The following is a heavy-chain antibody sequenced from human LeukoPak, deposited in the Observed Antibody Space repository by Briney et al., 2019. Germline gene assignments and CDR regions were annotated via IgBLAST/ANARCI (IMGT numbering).Heavy chain of an antibody. V-gene: IGHV1-69*01. CDR1: GGTFSSYA. CDR3: ARLEITTVTTSDY. CDR2: IIPIFGTA. J-gene: IGHJ4*02. Sequence: SSVKVSCKASGGTFSSYAIGWVRQAPGQGLEWIGGIIPIFGTANYAQKFQGRVTITADESTRTAYMELSSLRSEDTAVYYCARLEITTVTTSDYWGQGTLVTVSS. D-gene: IGHD4-17*01.